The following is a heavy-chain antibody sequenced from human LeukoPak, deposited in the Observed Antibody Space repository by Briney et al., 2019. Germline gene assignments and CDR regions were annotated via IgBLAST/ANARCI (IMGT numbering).Heavy chain of an antibody. D-gene: IGHD6-13*01. CDR1: GFTVSTNS. Sequence: GGSLRLSCTVSGFTVSTNSMSWVRQAPGKGLEWVSFIYSDNTHYSDSVKGRFTISRDNSKNTLYLQMNSLRAEDTAVYYCARFRSSWLDYWGQGTLVTVSS. J-gene: IGHJ4*02. V-gene: IGHV3-66*01. CDR3: ARFRSSWLDY. CDR2: IYSDNT.